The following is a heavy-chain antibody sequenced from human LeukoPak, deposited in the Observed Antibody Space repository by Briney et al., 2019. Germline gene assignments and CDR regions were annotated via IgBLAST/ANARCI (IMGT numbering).Heavy chain of an antibody. CDR1: GFTFSSYA. Sequence: PGRSLRLSCAASGFTFSSYAMHWVRQAPGMGLEWVAVISYDGSNKYYADSVKGRFTISRDNSKNTLYLQMNSLRAEDTAVYYCARVPTAEGFLENWFDPWGQGTLVSVSS. J-gene: IGHJ5*02. V-gene: IGHV3-30-3*01. CDR3: ARVPTAEGFLENWFDP. D-gene: IGHD1-1*01. CDR2: ISYDGSNK.